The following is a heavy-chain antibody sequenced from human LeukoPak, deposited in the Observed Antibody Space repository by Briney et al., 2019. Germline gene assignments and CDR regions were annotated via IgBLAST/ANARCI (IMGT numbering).Heavy chain of an antibody. D-gene: IGHD5-18*01. CDR2: FDPEDGET. V-gene: IGHV1-24*01. J-gene: IGHJ4*02. Sequence: ASVKVSCKVSGYTLTELSMHWVRQAPGKGLEWMGGFDPEDGETIYAQKFQGRVTITADESTGTAYMELSSLRSEDTAVYYCARDDRGYSYGRYFDYWGQGTLVTVSS. CDR3: ARDDRGYSYGRYFDY. CDR1: GYTLTELS.